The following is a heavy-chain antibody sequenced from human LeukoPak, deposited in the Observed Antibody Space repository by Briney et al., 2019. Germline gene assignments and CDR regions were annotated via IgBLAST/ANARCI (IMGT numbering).Heavy chain of an antibody. CDR3: AHKGSYGTFDY. Sequence: SGPTLVKPTQTLTLTCTFSGFSLSTSGVSVGWIRQPPGKALEWLALIYWNDDKGYSPSLKNRLTITKDTSENQVVLTVTNMDPVDTATYYCAHKGSYGTFDYWGQGILVTVSS. CDR2: IYWNDDK. V-gene: IGHV2-5*01. CDR1: GFSLSTSGVS. D-gene: IGHD5-18*01. J-gene: IGHJ4*02.